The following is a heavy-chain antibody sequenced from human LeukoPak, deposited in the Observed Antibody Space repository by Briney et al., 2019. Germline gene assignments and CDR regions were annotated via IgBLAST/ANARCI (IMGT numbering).Heavy chain of an antibody. CDR1: GFPFSSYW. CDR2: INSDGSAT. J-gene: IGHJ6*02. Sequence: GGSLRLSCAASGFPFSSYWMHWVRQVPGKGLLWVSRINSDGSATIYADSVRGRFTISRDNAKNTLYLQMSGLRVEDTAVYHCASDSPYYGMDVWGQGTTVTVSS. V-gene: IGHV3-74*01. CDR3: ASDSPYYGMDV.